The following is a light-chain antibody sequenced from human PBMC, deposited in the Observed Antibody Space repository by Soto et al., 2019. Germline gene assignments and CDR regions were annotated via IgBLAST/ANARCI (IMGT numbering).Light chain of an antibody. CDR1: QSISSW. CDR2: QAP. CDR3: QQYDSYSWT. J-gene: IGKJ1*01. V-gene: IGKV1-5*03. Sequence: DIQMTQSPSTLSAFVGDRVTITCRASQSISSWLAWYQQKPGKAPKLLVYQAPTLESGVPLRFSGSGSGTEFAPTINRLQSDDFATYYCQQYDSYSWTFGQGTKGEVK.